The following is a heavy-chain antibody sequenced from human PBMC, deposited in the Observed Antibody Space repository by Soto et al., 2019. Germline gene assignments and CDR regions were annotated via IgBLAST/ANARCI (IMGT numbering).Heavy chain of an antibody. CDR1: GFTFSSYS. CDR3: ARVRKDIETNWFDP. Sequence: PGGSLRLSCAASGFTFSSYSMNWVRQAPGKGLEWVSSISSSSSYIYYADSVKGRFTISRDNAKNSLYLQMNSLRAEDTAMYYCARVRKDIETNWFDPWGQGTLVTVSS. V-gene: IGHV3-21*01. D-gene: IGHD5-12*01. CDR2: ISSSSSYI. J-gene: IGHJ5*02.